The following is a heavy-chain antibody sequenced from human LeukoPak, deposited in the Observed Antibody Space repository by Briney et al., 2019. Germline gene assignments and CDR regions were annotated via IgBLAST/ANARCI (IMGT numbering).Heavy chain of an antibody. CDR3: ARIDTGGADC. V-gene: IGHV4-31*03. CDR1: GGSISSGGYY. J-gene: IGHJ4*02. D-gene: IGHD2-8*02. CDR2: IYYSGST. Sequence: SQTLSLTCTVSGGSISSGGYYWSWIRQHPGKGLEWIGYIYYSGSTHYDPSLKSRVTISVDTSKNQFSLKLSSVTAADTAVYYCARIDTGGADCWGQGTMVTVSS.